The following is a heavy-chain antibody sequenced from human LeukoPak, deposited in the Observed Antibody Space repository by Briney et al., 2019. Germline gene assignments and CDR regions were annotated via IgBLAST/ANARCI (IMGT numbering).Heavy chain of an antibody. Sequence: LSGGSLRLSCAASEFIFSGYWMNWVRQAPGKGLEWVANIKQDGSEKQYVDSVRGRFTISRDNAKNSLYLQMNSLRVEDTAVYYCARDGFVGAADYWGRGTLVTVSS. CDR3: ARDGFVGAADY. V-gene: IGHV3-7*01. CDR1: EFIFSGYW. J-gene: IGHJ4*02. CDR2: IKQDGSEK. D-gene: IGHD6-13*01.